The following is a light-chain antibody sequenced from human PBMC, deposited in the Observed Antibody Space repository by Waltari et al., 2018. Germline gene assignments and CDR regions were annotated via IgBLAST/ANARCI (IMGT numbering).Light chain of an antibody. J-gene: IGKJ1*01. V-gene: IGKV2-30*02. Sequence: DVVMRQSPLSLPVTLGQPASISCRSSQSLVHSDGNTYLNRFHQRPGQSPRRLIYKVSRRDAGAPDRFSGSGSGSDFTLNINRGEAEDVGVYYCMQATHWPLTFGQGTKVEIK. CDR1: QSLVHSDGNTY. CDR3: MQATHWPLT. CDR2: KVS.